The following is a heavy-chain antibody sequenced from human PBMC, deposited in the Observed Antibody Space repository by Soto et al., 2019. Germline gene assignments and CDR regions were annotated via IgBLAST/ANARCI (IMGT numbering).Heavy chain of an antibody. V-gene: IGHV4-39*01. J-gene: IGHJ4*02. CDR1: GGSISSSSYY. D-gene: IGHD2-15*01. CDR3: ARLYRCRGRCGHPPFDY. CDR2: IYYSGST. Sequence: QLQLQESGPGLVKPSETLSLTCTVSGGSISSSSYYCGWIRQPPGKGLEWIGSIYYSGSTYYNPSLKSRVTISVDTSKNQFSLKLSSVTAADTAVYYCARLYRCRGRCGHPPFDYWGQGTLVTVSS.